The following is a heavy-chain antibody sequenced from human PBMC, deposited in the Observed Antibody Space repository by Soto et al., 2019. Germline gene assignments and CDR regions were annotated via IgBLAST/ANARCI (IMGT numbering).Heavy chain of an antibody. D-gene: IGHD1-1*01. CDR1: GGSISSYY. Sequence: QVQLQESGPGLVKPSETLSLTCTVSGGSISSYYWSWIRQPPGKGLEWIGYIYYSGRTNYNPSLKSRVTISVDTSKNQFSLKRSSVTAADTAVYYCARGELRTNNRVGSYYYGMDVW. CDR2: IYYSGRT. V-gene: IGHV4-59*01. J-gene: IGHJ6*01. CDR3: ARGELRTNNRVGSYYYGMDV.